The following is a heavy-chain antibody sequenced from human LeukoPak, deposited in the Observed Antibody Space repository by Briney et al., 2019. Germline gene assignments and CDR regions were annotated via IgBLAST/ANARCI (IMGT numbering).Heavy chain of an antibody. Sequence: ASVKVSCKASGYTFTGYYMHWVRQAPGQGLEWMGWINPNSGGANYARKFQGRVTMTRDTSISTAYMELNRLRSDDTAVYYCARDRDYGSGIFDYWGQGTLVTVSS. D-gene: IGHD3-10*01. CDR3: ARDRDYGSGIFDY. CDR1: GYTFTGYY. CDR2: INPNSGGA. V-gene: IGHV1-2*02. J-gene: IGHJ4*02.